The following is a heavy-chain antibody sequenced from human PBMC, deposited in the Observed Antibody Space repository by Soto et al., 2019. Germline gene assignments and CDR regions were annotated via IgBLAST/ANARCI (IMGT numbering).Heavy chain of an antibody. CDR2: IYPGDSDT. Sequence: GESLKISCKGSGYSFTSYWIGWVRQMPGKGLEWMGIIYPGDSDTRYSPSFQGQVTISADKSISTAYLQWSSLKASDTAMYYCARLGEDTLTFYYSYYMDVSCKGTTLKASS. J-gene: IGHJ6*03. V-gene: IGHV5-51*01. D-gene: IGHD3-16*01. CDR3: ARLGEDTLTFYYSYYMDV. CDR1: GYSFTSYW.